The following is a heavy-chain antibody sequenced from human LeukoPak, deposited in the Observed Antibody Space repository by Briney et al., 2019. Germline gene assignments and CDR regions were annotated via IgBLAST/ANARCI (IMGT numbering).Heavy chain of an antibody. J-gene: IGHJ4*02. CDR3: ARDLENTDMAYGGFYFDY. CDR1: GFTFSSYS. Sequence: GGSLSLSCAASGFTFSSYSMNWVRQAPGRGLEWVSYISSSSSTLYYADSVKGRFTISRDNAKNSLYLQMNTLRAEDTAVYYCARDLENTDMAYGGFYFDYWGQGNLVPVSS. CDR2: ISSSSSTL. D-gene: IGHD5-18*01. V-gene: IGHV3-48*01.